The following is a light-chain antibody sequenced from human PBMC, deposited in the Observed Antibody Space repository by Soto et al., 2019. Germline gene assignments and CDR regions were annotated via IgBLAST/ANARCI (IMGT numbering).Light chain of an antibody. CDR2: DAS. CDR1: QDISNY. Sequence: DIQMTQSPSSLSASVGDRVTITCQASQDISNYLNWYQQKPGKAPKLLIYDASNLETGVPSRFSGSGSGPDFTFTISSLQPEDIATYYCQQYDNLPSITFGQGTRLDFK. CDR3: QQYDNLPSIT. V-gene: IGKV1-33*01. J-gene: IGKJ5*01.